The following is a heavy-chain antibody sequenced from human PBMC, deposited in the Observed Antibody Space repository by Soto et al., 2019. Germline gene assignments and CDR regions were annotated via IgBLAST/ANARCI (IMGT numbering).Heavy chain of an antibody. D-gene: IGHD3-22*01. Sequence: PGGSLRLSCAASGFTFSSYSMNWGRQAPGKGLEWVSSISSSSSYIYYADSVKGRFTISRDNAKNSLYLQMNSLRAEDTAVYYCARDNAQGIVVVITYQSVYYGMDVWGQGTTVTVSS. J-gene: IGHJ6*02. CDR2: ISSSSSYI. CDR1: GFTFSSYS. CDR3: ARDNAQGIVVVITYQSVYYGMDV. V-gene: IGHV3-21*01.